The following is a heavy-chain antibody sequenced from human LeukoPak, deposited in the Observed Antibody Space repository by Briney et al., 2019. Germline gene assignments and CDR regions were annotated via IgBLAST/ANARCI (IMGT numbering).Heavy chain of an antibody. V-gene: IGHV1-8*01. CDR3: ARGGNYYDSSGSGLFDP. CDR2: MNPNSGNT. Sequence: GASVKVSCKASGYTFTSYDINWVRQATGQGLEWMGWMNPNSGNTGYAQKFQGRVTMTRNTSISTAYMEPSSLRSEDTAVYYCARGGNYYDSSGSGLFDPWGQGTLVTVSS. D-gene: IGHD3-22*01. CDR1: GYTFTSYD. J-gene: IGHJ5*02.